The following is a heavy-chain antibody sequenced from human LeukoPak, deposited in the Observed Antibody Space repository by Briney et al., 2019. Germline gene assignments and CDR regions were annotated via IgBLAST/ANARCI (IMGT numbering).Heavy chain of an antibody. CDR1: GFTFTSYS. J-gene: IGHJ4*02. D-gene: IGHD1-7*01. CDR2: TSDRGDYT. V-gene: IGHV3-23*01. CDR3: ARKAQYNGHYPLDY. Sequence: PGGSLRLSCAASGFTFTSYSMSWVRQAPGKGLEWVSGTSDRGDYTYYADSVKGRFTISRDSSKNTPFLQMNSLRAEDTALYFCARKAQYNGHYPLDYWGQGTLVTVSS.